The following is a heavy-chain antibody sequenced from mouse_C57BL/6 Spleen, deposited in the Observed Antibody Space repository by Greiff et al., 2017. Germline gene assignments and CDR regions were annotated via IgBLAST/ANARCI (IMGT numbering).Heavy chain of an antibody. Sequence: EVKLVESGGGLVKPGGSLKLSCAASGFTFSDYGMHWVRQVPEKGLEWVANINYDGSSTYYLDSLKSRFIISRDNAKNILYLQMSSLKSEDTATYYCARDDYYAMDYWGQGTSVTVSS. J-gene: IGHJ4*01. V-gene: IGHV5-16*01. CDR1: GFTFSDYG. CDR2: INYDGSST. CDR3: ARDDYYAMDY.